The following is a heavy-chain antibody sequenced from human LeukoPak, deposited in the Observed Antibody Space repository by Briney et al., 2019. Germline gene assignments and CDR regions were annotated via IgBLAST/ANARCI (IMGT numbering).Heavy chain of an antibody. Sequence: ASVKVSCKASGGTFSSYAISWVRQATGQGLEWMGWMNPNSGNTGYAQKFQGRVTMTRNTSISTAYMELSSLRSEDTAVYYCATTKIQLWFGETDYWGQGTLVTVSS. CDR1: GGTFSSYA. V-gene: IGHV1-8*02. CDR2: MNPNSGNT. D-gene: IGHD5-18*01. J-gene: IGHJ4*02. CDR3: ATTKIQLWFGETDY.